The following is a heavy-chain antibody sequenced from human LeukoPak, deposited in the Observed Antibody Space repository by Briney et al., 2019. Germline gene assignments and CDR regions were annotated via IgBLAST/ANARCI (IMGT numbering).Heavy chain of an antibody. V-gene: IGHV3-11*03. CDR3: ARCSSWYLVDY. CDR2: ISSSSSYT. J-gene: IGHJ4*02. CDR1: GFTFSDYY. Sequence: KPGGSLKLSCAASGFTFSDYYMSWIRQAPGKGLEWVSYISSSSSYTNYADSVKGRFTISRDNAKNSLYLQMNSLRAEDTAVYYCARCSSWYLVDYWGQGTLVTVSS. D-gene: IGHD6-13*01.